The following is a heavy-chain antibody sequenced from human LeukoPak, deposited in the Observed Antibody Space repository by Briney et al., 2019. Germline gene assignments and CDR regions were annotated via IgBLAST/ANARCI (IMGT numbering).Heavy chain of an antibody. V-gene: IGHV4-39*07. CDR1: GGSISSSSYY. CDR3: ARGGLDDSSGRNFDY. Sequence: SETLSLTCTVSGGSISSSSYYWGWIRQPPGKGLEWIGEINHSGSTNYNPSLKSRVTISVDTSKNQFSLKLSSVTAADTAVYYCARGGLDDSSGRNFDYWGQGTLVTVSS. J-gene: IGHJ4*02. D-gene: IGHD3-22*01. CDR2: INHSGST.